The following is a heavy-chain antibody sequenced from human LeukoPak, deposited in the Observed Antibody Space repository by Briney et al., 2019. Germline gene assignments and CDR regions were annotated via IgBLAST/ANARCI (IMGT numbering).Heavy chain of an antibody. CDR1: GFSFSSYS. V-gene: IGHV3-48*04. CDR3: ARVTHSGGDWRHDY. CDR2: ISSSGSTI. J-gene: IGHJ4*02. D-gene: IGHD2-21*02. Sequence: GGSLRLSCAASGFSFSSYSMNWVRQAPGKGLEWVSYISSSGSTIYYSDSVKGRFTISRDNAKNSLYLQMNSLRAEDTAVYYCARVTHSGGDWRHDYWGQGTLVTVSS.